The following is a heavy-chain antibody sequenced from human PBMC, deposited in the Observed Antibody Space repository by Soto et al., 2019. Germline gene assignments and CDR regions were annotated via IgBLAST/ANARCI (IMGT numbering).Heavy chain of an antibody. CDR2: IKSKTDGGTT. J-gene: IGHJ6*02. Sequence: GGSLRLSCAASGFTFSNAWMNWVRQAPGKGLEWVGRIKSKTDGGTTDYAAPVKGRFTISRDDSKNTLYLQMNSLKTEDTAVYYCTTGGPEVLRCLEWSSGPPTGMDVWGQGTKVTVSS. V-gene: IGHV3-15*07. CDR3: TTGGPEVLRCLEWSSGPPTGMDV. CDR1: GFTFSNAW. D-gene: IGHD3-3*01.